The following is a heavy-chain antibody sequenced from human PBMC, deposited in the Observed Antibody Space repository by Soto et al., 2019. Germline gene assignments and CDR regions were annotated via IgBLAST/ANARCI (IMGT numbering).Heavy chain of an antibody. CDR3: ARILRDSQGWYHHDF. D-gene: IGHD6-19*01. CDR2: IYYSGTT. CDR1: GYSIGSSNW. J-gene: IGHJ4*02. V-gene: IGHV4-28*01. Sequence: SETLSLTCAVSGYSIGSSNWWGWIRQPPGKGLEWIGYIYYSGTTYYNPSLKSRVTMSVDTSKNQFSLKLTSVTAVDTAVYYCARILRDSQGWYHHDFWGQGTLVTVSS.